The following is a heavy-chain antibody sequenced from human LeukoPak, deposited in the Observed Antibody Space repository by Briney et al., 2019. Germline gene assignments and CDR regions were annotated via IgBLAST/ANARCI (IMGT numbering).Heavy chain of an antibody. D-gene: IGHD5-12*01. CDR2: IYYSGST. V-gene: IGHV4-59*08. J-gene: IGHJ4*02. CDR3: GRYRGNERGIDY. CDR1: GGSISSYY. Sequence: PSETLSLTCTVSGGSISSYYWNWIRQPPGKGLEWIGYIYYSGSTNYNPSLKSRVTISVDTSKNQFSLKLSSVTAADSAVYYCGRYRGNERGIDYWGQGTPVTVSS.